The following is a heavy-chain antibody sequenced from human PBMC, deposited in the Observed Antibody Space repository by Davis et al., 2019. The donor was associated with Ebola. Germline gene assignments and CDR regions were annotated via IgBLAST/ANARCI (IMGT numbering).Heavy chain of an antibody. CDR2: TSGNGETT. CDR3: AKFRGTQKLDY. J-gene: IGHJ4*02. CDR1: GFSFGTYA. V-gene: IGHV3-23*01. D-gene: IGHD1-1*01. Sequence: PGGSLRLSCVVSGFSFGTYAMNWVRQAPGKGLEWVSVTSGNGETTFYADSVKGRFTITRDNAKNTLYLQMESLRAEDTAIYYCAKFRGTQKLDYWGQGTLVTVSS.